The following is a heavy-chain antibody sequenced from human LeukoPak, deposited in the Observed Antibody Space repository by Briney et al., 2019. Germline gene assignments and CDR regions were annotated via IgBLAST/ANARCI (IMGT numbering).Heavy chain of an antibody. Sequence: GASVKVSCKASGYTFTSYDINWVRQATGQGLEWMGWMNPNSGNTGYAQKFQGRVTITRNTSISTAYVELSSLRSEDTAVYYCTREIYGDPEPIDYWGQGTLVTVSS. J-gene: IGHJ4*02. D-gene: IGHD4-17*01. CDR1: GYTFTSYD. V-gene: IGHV1-8*03. CDR3: TREIYGDPEPIDY. CDR2: MNPNSGNT.